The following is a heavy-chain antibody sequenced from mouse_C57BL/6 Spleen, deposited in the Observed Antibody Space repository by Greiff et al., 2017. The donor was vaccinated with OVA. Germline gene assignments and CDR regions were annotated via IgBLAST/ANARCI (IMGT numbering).Heavy chain of an antibody. J-gene: IGHJ2*01. CDR2: ISDGGSYT. CDR3: AREGDGYYVDY. D-gene: IGHD2-3*01. V-gene: IGHV5-4*01. CDR1: GFTFSSYA. Sequence: EVQGVESGGGLVKPGGSLKLSCAASGFTFSSYAMSWVRQTPEKRLEWVATISDGGSYTYYPDNVKGRFTISRDNAKNNLYLQMSHLKSEDTAMDYCAREGDGYYVDYGGQGTTLTVSS.